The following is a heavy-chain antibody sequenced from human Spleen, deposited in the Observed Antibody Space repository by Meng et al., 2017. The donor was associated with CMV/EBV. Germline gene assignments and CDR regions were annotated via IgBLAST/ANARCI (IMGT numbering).Heavy chain of an antibody. Sequence: ASVKVSCKASGYTFSYYGISWVRQAPGQGLEWMGWISLHKGKRKHVQKFQGRVAMTTDTSTSTAYMELTSLTSDDTAVYYCARGGRSSIGREPWFDPWGQGTLVTVSS. CDR3: ARGGRSSIGREPWFDP. D-gene: IGHD6-13*01. CDR2: ISLHKGKR. V-gene: IGHV1-18*01. J-gene: IGHJ5*02. CDR1: GYTFSYYG.